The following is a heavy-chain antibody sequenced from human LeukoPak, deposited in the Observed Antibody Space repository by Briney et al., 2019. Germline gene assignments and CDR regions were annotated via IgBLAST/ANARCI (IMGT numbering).Heavy chain of an antibody. Sequence: ASVKVSCKASGYTFTGYYMHWVRQAPGQRLEWMGWINPNSGGTNYAQKFQGRVTMTRDTSISTAYMELSGLRSDDTAVYYCARDLGITSYYYDSSGTLDAFDIWGQGTMVTVSS. CDR1: GYTFTGYY. J-gene: IGHJ3*02. V-gene: IGHV1-2*02. CDR3: ARDLGITSYYYDSSGTLDAFDI. D-gene: IGHD3-22*01. CDR2: INPNSGGT.